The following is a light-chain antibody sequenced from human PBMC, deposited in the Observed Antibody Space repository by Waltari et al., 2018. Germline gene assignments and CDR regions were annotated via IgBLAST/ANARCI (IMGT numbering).Light chain of an antibody. Sequence: DIQMTQSPSTLSASVGDTVTITCRASQGIGIWLAWYQQHPGRAPKHLIYKASILQTGVPSGFSGSGSGTEFTLTIANLQPDDFATYFCHQCNTYSTFGQGTKVEIK. CDR2: KAS. J-gene: IGKJ1*01. CDR3: HQCNTYST. V-gene: IGKV1-5*03. CDR1: QGIGIW.